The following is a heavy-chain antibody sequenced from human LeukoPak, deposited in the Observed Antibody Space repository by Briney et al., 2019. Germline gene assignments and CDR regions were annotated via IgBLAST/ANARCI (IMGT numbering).Heavy chain of an antibody. J-gene: IGHJ4*02. CDR3: AKDRWDGPQLYYFDS. V-gene: IGHV3-30*18. Sequence: GGTLRLSCAASGFIFSSYGIRWVRQAPGKGLDWVAFISYDGRNKYYADSVKGRFTISRDNSKNTLYLQMNGLRAEDTAVYYCAKDRWDGPQLYYFDSWGQGTLVTVSS. CDR2: ISYDGRNK. CDR1: GFIFSSYG. D-gene: IGHD1-26*01.